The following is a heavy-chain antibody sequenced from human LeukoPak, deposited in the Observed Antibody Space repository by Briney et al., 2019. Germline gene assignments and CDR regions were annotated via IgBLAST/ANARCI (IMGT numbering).Heavy chain of an antibody. D-gene: IGHD4-17*01. CDR2: ISDSGGST. CDR3: ARDPPRAYGDYEDY. V-gene: IGHV3-23*01. J-gene: IGHJ4*02. Sequence: PGGSLRLSCSASGFTFSSYAMSWVRQAPGKGLEWVTVISDSGGSTYYADSVKGRFTISRDNAKNSLYLQMNSLRAEDTAVYYCARDPPRAYGDYEDYWGQGTLVTVSS. CDR1: GFTFSSYA.